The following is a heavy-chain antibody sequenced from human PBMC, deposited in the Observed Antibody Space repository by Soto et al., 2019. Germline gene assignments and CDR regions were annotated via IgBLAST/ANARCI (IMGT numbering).Heavy chain of an antibody. CDR2: INAGNGNT. D-gene: IGHD3-22*01. Sequence: ASVKVSCKASGYTFTSYAMHWVRQAPGQRLEWMGWINAGNGNTKYSQKFQGRVTITRDTSASTAYMGLSSLRSEDTAVYYCARTLPRYYYDSSGYQGAFDIWGQGTLGAV. CDR3: ARTLPRYYYDSSGYQGAFDI. CDR1: GYTFTSYA. J-gene: IGHJ3*02. V-gene: IGHV1-3*01.